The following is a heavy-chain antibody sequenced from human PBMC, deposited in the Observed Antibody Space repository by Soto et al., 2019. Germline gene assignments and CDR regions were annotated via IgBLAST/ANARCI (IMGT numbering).Heavy chain of an antibody. CDR2: INGYNGNT. D-gene: IGHD3-16*01. J-gene: IGHJ6*02. CDR3: ARMGDVPYYYYGMDV. CDR1: GYTFTSYG. V-gene: IGHV1-18*01. Sequence: QVQLLQSGAEVKKPGASVKVSCKASGYTFTSYGITWVRQAPGQGFEWLGWINGYNGNTNYAQMLQGRVTMTTDTSKSTAYMELRCLRSDDTAVYCCARMGDVPYYYYGMDVWGQGTTVTVSS.